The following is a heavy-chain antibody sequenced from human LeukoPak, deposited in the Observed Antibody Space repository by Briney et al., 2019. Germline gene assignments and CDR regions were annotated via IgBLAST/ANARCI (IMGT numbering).Heavy chain of an antibody. CDR3: ARHDRQIHYYGSGSYYSFDY. Sequence: SQTLSLTCAVSGGSISSGGYSWSWIRQPPGKGLEWIGYIYHSGSTYYNPSLKSRVTISVDTSKNQFSLKLSSVTAADTAVYYCARHDRQIHYYGSGSYYSFDYWGQGTLVTVSS. V-gene: IGHV4-30-2*01. J-gene: IGHJ4*02. CDR2: IYHSGST. CDR1: GGSISSGGYS. D-gene: IGHD3-10*01.